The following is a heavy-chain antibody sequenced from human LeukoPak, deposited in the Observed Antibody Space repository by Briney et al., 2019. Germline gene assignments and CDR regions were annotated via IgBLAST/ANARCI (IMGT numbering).Heavy chain of an antibody. CDR3: ARDWRFGEFIFDY. Sequence: GGSLRLSCAASGFSFSSYAMHWARQVPGKGLEWLTIISYDGSTKYHADSVKDRFTVSRDNSKKTLYLQMKSLRAEDTAVYYCARDWRFGEFIFDYWGQGTLVTVSS. CDR1: GFSFSSYA. J-gene: IGHJ4*02. CDR2: ISYDGSTK. D-gene: IGHD3-10*01. V-gene: IGHV3-30*04.